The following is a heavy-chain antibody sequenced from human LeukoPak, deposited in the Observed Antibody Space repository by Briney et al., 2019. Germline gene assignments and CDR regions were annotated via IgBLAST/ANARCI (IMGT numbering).Heavy chain of an antibody. CDR3: AKDITSGSSSHLDY. V-gene: IGHV3-64*01. Sequence: GGSLRLSCAASGFTFSSYAMHWVRQAPGKGLEYVSAISSNGGSTYYANSVKGRFTISRDNSKNTLYLQMGSLRAEDMAVYYCAKDITSGSSSHLDYWGQGTLVTVSS. CDR1: GFTFSSYA. D-gene: IGHD6-6*01. CDR2: ISSNGGST. J-gene: IGHJ4*02.